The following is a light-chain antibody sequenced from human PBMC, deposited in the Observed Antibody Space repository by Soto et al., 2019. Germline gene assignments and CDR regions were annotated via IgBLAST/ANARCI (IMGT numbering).Light chain of an antibody. J-gene: IGLJ2*01. V-gene: IGLV4-69*01. Sequence: QLVLTQSPSASASLGASVKLTCTLNSGHSSYAIAWHQQQPEKGPRYLMKLNSDGSHSKGDGIPDRFSGSSSGAERYLTISSLQSEDEADYYCQTWDTDIRVVFGGGTKVTVL. CDR3: QTWDTDIRVV. CDR2: LNSDGSH. CDR1: SGHSSYA.